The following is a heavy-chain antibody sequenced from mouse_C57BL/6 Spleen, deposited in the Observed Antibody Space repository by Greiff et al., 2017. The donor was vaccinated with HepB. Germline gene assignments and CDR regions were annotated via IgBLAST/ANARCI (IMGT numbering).Heavy chain of an antibody. J-gene: IGHJ1*03. CDR2: IRNKANGYTT. Sequence: EVQGVESGGGLVQPGGSLSLSCAASGFTFTDYYMSWVRQPPGKALEWLGFIRNKANGYTTEYSASVKGRFTISRDNSQSILYLQMNALRAEDSATYYCARQYYGRYFDVWGTGTTVTVSS. D-gene: IGHD1-1*01. CDR1: GFTFTDYY. V-gene: IGHV7-3*01. CDR3: ARQYYGRYFDV.